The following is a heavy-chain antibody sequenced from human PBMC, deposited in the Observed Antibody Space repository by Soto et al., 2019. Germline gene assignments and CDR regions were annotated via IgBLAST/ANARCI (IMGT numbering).Heavy chain of an antibody. D-gene: IGHD2-2*01. CDR3: ARDYGEYLLLHWFDP. V-gene: IGHV1-69*13. Sequence: SVKVSCKASGGTFSSYAISWVRQAPGQGLEWMGGIIPIFGTANYAQKFQGRVTITADESTSTAYVELSSLRSEDTAVYYCARDYGEYLLLHWFDPWGQGTLVTVSS. CDR2: IIPIFGTA. J-gene: IGHJ5*02. CDR1: GGTFSSYA.